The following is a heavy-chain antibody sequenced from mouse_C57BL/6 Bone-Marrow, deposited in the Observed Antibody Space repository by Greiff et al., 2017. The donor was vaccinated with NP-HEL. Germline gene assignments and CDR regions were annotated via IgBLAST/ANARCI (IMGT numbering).Heavy chain of an antibody. J-gene: IGHJ2*01. CDR1: GYTFTSYT. CDR3: ARFHYGSSLYYFDY. D-gene: IGHD1-1*01. Sequence: VQLQQSGAELARPGASVKMSCKASGYTFTSYTMHWVKQRPGQGLEWIGYINPSSGYTKYNQKFKDKATLTADKSSSTAYMQLRSLTSEDSAVYYCARFHYGSSLYYFDYWGQGTTLTVSS. V-gene: IGHV1-4*01. CDR2: INPSSGYT.